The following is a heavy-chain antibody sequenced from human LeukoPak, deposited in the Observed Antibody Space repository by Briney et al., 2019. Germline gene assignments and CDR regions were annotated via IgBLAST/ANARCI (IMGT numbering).Heavy chain of an antibody. CDR1: GYTFTSYG. D-gene: IGHD6-6*01. CDR3: ARDADIEVGYSSSSSSDY. Sequence: GASVKVSCKASGYTFTSYGISWVRQAPGQGLEWMGWISAYHGNTNYAQKLQGRVTMTTDTSTSTAYMELRSLRSDDTAVYYCARDADIEVGYSSSSSSDYWGQGTLVTVSS. CDR2: ISAYHGNT. J-gene: IGHJ4*02. V-gene: IGHV1-18*01.